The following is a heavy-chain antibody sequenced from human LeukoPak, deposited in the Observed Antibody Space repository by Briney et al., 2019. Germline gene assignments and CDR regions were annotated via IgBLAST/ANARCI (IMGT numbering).Heavy chain of an antibody. D-gene: IGHD6-13*01. J-gene: IGHJ3*02. CDR1: GFTFSSYS. V-gene: IGHV3-21*01. CDR3: ARLIGSSWSKDAFDI. Sequence: GGSLRLSCAASGFTFSSYSMNWVRQAPGKGLEWVSSISSSSSYIYYADSVKGRFTISRDNAKNSLYLQMNSLRAEDTAVYYCARLIGSSWSKDAFDIWGQGTMVTVSS. CDR2: ISSSSSYI.